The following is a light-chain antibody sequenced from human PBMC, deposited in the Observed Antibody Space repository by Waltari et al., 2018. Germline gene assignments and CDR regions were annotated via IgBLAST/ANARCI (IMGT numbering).Light chain of an antibody. CDR1: SSDVGGYNY. Sequence: QSALTQPASVSGSPGQSTTISCTVPSSDVGGYNYVPWYQQPPGTTPNLIIFDVNRRPSGVSHRFSGSKSGNTASLTISGLQAEDEADYYCQSYDKSLSAWVFGGGTRLTVL. CDR2: DVN. V-gene: IGLV2-14*03. J-gene: IGLJ3*02. CDR3: QSYDKSLSAWV.